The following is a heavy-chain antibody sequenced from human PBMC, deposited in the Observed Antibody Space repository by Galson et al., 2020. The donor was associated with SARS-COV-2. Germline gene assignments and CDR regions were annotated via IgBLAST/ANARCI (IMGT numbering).Heavy chain of an antibody. CDR2: FYYSGRP. J-gene: IGHJ4*02. Sequence: SETLSLTCTVSGGSISSYYWAWIRQPPGKRLEWLGCFYYSGRPYYNPSLKSRVTISVDTSKNQFSLKVTSVTAADTAVYYCARLTPSQWDLPNYFDYWGQGTLVTVSS. V-gene: IGHV4-39*01. CDR1: GGSISSYY. D-gene: IGHD1-26*01. CDR3: ARLTPSQWDLPNYFDY.